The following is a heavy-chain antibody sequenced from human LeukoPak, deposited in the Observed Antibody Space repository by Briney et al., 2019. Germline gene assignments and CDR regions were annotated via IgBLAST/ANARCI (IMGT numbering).Heavy chain of an antibody. D-gene: IGHD3-3*01. Sequence: GGSLRLSCAASGVTFSSYWMHWVRQAPGKGLVWVSCINSDGSSTSYADSVKGRFTISRDNAKNTLYLQMNSLRAEDTAVYYCAATYYDFWSGSYNWFGPWGQGTLVTVSS. CDR1: GVTFSSYW. CDR3: AATYYDFWSGSYNWFGP. J-gene: IGHJ5*02. CDR2: INSDGSST. V-gene: IGHV3-74*01.